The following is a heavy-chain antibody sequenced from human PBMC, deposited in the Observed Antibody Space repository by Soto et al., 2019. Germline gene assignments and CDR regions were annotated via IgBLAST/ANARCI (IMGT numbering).Heavy chain of an antibody. J-gene: IGHJ5*02. CDR1: GYSFSNHA. CDR2: VAHDGTSK. Sequence: GRSLRLSCAASGYSFSNHAMHWVRRATGKGLEWVALVAHDGTSKYYAGSVKGRFTISSDKSSNTLFLQMDSLDTEDTAVYYCARDNGITGIVAEIDRWGRGTLFTVSS. CDR3: ARDNGITGIVAEIDR. V-gene: IGHV3-30-3*01. D-gene: IGHD1-20*01.